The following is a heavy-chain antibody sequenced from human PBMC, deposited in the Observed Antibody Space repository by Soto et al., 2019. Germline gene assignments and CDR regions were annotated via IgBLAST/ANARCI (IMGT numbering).Heavy chain of an antibody. Sequence: ASVKVSCKGSGYSFTSYWIGWVRQMPGKGLEWMGIIYPGDSDTRYSPSFQGQVTISADKSISTAYLQWSSLKASDTAMYYCARRNGVVVVAADDAFDIWGQGTMVTVSS. CDR2: IYPGDSDT. CDR1: GYSFTSYW. J-gene: IGHJ3*02. D-gene: IGHD2-15*01. V-gene: IGHV5-51*01. CDR3: ARRNGVVVVAADDAFDI.